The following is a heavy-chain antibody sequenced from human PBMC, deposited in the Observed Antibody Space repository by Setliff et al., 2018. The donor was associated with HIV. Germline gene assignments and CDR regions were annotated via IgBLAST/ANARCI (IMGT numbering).Heavy chain of an antibody. D-gene: IGHD5-18*01. CDR2: IYPGDSDT. Sequence: GESLKISCKGSGYSFPTYWIAWVRQMPGKGLEWMGIIYPGDSDTRYSPSFQGQVTISADKSISTAYLQWSSLKVSDTAMYYCARMDTDILTWFDPWGQGTLVTVSS. CDR1: GYSFPTYW. CDR3: ARMDTDILTWFDP. V-gene: IGHV5-51*01. J-gene: IGHJ5*02.